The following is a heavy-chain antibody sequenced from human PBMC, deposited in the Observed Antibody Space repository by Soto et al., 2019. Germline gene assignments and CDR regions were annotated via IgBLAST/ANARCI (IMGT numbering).Heavy chain of an antibody. V-gene: IGHV3-9*01. D-gene: IGHD6-6*01. J-gene: IGHJ4*02. Sequence: GGSLRLSCAASGFTFDDYAMHWVRQAPGKGLEWVSGISWNSGSIGYADSVKGRFTISRDNAKNSLYLQMNSLRAEDTALYYCAKDTVFEYSSSGGYFDYWGQGTLVTVSS. CDR1: GFTFDDYA. CDR3: AKDTVFEYSSSGGYFDY. CDR2: ISWNSGSI.